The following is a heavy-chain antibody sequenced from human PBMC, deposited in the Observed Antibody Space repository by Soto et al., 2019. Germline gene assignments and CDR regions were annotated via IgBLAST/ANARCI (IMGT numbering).Heavy chain of an antibody. J-gene: IGHJ6*03. CDR3: AREADGDGYYYYYYMDV. CDR1: GFTFSSYW. Sequence: GGSLRLSCAASGFTFSSYWMHWVRQAPGKGLVWVSRINSDGSSTSYADSVKGRFTISRDKAKNTLYLQMNSLRAEDTAVYYCAREADGDGYYYYYYMDVWGKGTTVTVSS. D-gene: IGHD4-17*01. V-gene: IGHV3-74*01. CDR2: INSDGSST.